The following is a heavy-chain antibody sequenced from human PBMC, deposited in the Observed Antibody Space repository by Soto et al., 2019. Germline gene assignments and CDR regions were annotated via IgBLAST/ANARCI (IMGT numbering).Heavy chain of an antibody. D-gene: IGHD3-22*01. Sequence: QLQLQESGPGLVKPSETLSLTCTVSGGSITSSSYYWGWIRQPPGKGLEWIGNIYYSGSTCYNPSLKSRVTISVDTSKNQFSLKLSSVTAADTAVYYCMLGSGWKDFDYWGQGTLVTVSS. CDR2: IYYSGST. V-gene: IGHV4-39*01. J-gene: IGHJ4*02. CDR1: GGSITSSSYY. CDR3: MLGSGWKDFDY.